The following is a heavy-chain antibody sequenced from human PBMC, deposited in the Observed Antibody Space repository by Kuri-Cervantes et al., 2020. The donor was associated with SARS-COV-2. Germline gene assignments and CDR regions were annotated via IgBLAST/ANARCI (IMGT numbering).Heavy chain of an antibody. CDR3: ARGPYYYDTSGSWWFDP. CDR1: GFIFSTYG. CDR2: INWNGGST. D-gene: IGHD3-22*01. J-gene: IGHJ5*02. Sequence: GGSLRLSCAASGFIFSTYGMNWVRQAPGKGLEWVSGINWNGGSTGYADSVKGRFTISRDNAKNSLYLQMNSLRAEDTALYHCARGPYYYDTSGSWWFDPWGQGTLVTVSS. V-gene: IGHV3-20*01.